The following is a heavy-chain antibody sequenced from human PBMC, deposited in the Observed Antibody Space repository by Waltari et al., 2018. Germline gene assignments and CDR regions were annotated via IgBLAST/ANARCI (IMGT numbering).Heavy chain of an antibody. V-gene: IGHV1-69*02. CDR1: GGTFSSYT. J-gene: IGHJ4*02. D-gene: IGHD4-17*01. Sequence: HVQLVQSGAEVKKPGSSVKVSCKASGGTFSSYTISWVRQAPGQGLEWMGRILPILGIANYAQQFQGRVTITADKSTSTAYMELSSLRSEDTAVYYCARGRTTVGDDYWGQGTLVTVSS. CDR3: ARGRTTVGDDY. CDR2: ILPILGIA.